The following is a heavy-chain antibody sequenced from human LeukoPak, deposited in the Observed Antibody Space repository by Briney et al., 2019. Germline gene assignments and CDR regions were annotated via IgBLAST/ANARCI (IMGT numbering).Heavy chain of an antibody. V-gene: IGHV4-59*02. CDR2: IFYSGST. J-gene: IGHJ3*02. CDR3: ARRTQNRGYYYDSSGPHRKLAFDI. Sequence: SETLSLTCTVSGGSVSDYYWGWIRQPPGKGLEFLGYIFYSGSTNYNPSLKSRVTISVDTSKNQFSLKLSSVTAADTAVYYCARRTQNRGYYYDSSGPHRKLAFDIWGQGTMVTVSS. D-gene: IGHD3-22*01. CDR1: GGSVSDYY.